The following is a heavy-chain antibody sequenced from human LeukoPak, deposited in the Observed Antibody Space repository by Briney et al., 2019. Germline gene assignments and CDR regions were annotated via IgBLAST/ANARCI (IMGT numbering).Heavy chain of an antibody. CDR3: ARHVSTMPYSYSSSAPPGYYYMDV. V-gene: IGHV5-51*01. D-gene: IGHD6-13*01. CDR1: GYSFTSYW. Sequence: GESLKISCKGSGYSFTSYWIGWVRQMPGKGLEWMGIIYPGDSDTRYSPSFQGQVTISADKSISTAYLQWSSLKASDTAMYYCARHVSTMPYSYSSSAPPGYYYMDVWGKGTTVTVSS. CDR2: IYPGDSDT. J-gene: IGHJ6*03.